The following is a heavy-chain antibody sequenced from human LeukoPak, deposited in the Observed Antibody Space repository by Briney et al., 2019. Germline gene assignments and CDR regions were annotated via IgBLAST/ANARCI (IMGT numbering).Heavy chain of an antibody. CDR1: GFTVSSNY. Sequence: GGSLRLSCAVSGFTVSSNYMSWVRQPPGKGLEWVSGIYTGGSTYSADSVKGRFTIFRDNSKNTLHLQMHSLRAEDTAVYYCASRRAVGIDIVVVVAATRFDYWGQGTLVTVSS. J-gene: IGHJ4*02. V-gene: IGHV3-53*05. D-gene: IGHD2-15*01. CDR2: IYTGGST. CDR3: ASRRAVGIDIVVVVAATRFDY.